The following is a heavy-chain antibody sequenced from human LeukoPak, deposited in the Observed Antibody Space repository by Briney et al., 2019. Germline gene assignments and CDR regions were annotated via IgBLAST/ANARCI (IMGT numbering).Heavy chain of an antibody. CDR1: GFTVSSNY. J-gene: IGHJ4*02. CDR2: IVPSGGTT. D-gene: IGHD5-18*01. CDR3: ARDSRWIQFDY. V-gene: IGHV3-53*01. Sequence: GGSLRLSCAASGFTVSSNYMSWVRQAPGKGLERVSGIVPSGGTTYYADSVKGRFTVSRDNSKNTLYLQMNSLRADDTAVYYCARDSRWIQFDYWGQGTPVTVSS.